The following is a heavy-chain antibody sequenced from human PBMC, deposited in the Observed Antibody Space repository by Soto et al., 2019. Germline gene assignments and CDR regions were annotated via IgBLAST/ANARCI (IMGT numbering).Heavy chain of an antibody. CDR1: GFTFSSDW. CDR3: ARGPRGWNGFDY. J-gene: IGHJ4*02. D-gene: IGHD1-1*01. V-gene: IGHV3-74*01. Sequence: EVQLVESGGGLVQPGGSLRLSCAASGFTFSSDWMHWVRQAPGKGLVWVSRMNSDGSRTTYADSVKGRFTISRDNAKNTLYLQMNSLRAEDTAVYYCARGPRGWNGFDYWGQGTLVTVSS. CDR2: MNSDGSRT.